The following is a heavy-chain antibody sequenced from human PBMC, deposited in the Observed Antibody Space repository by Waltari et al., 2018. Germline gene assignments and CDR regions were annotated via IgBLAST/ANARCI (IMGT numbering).Heavy chain of an antibody. J-gene: IGHJ4*02. V-gene: IGHV4-34*01. CDR1: GGSFSGYY. Sequence: QVQLQQWGAGLLKPSEPLSLTCAVYGGSFSGYYWSWIRQPPGKGLEWIGEINHSGSTNYNPSLKSRFTISVDTSKNQFSLKLSSVTAADTAVYYCARCDIAAAGCGYWGQGTLVTVSS. CDR3: ARCDIAAAGCGY. D-gene: IGHD6-13*01. CDR2: INHSGST.